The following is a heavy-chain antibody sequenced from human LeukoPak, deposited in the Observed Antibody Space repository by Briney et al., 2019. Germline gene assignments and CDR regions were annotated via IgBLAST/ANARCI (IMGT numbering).Heavy chain of an antibody. CDR2: IYPGYSDT. Sequence: GGALKLSWNGSGYIFQSYWLGWVRQVPGKGLEWVGIIYPGYSDTRYSTSFQGQVTISGDKSITTAYVHWSRLQASDTAMYYCERLGGGFDIWGQGTMVTVSS. CDR3: ERLGGGFDI. J-gene: IGHJ3*02. CDR1: GYIFQSYW. D-gene: IGHD3-10*01. V-gene: IGHV5-51*01.